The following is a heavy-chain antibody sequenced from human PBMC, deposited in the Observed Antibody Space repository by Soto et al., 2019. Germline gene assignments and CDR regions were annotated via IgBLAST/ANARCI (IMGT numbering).Heavy chain of an antibody. J-gene: IGHJ5*02. CDR3: ARYCSSTSCQFDP. CDR2: INPNSGAS. D-gene: IGHD2-2*01. V-gene: IGHV1-2*02. Sequence: QVQLVQSGAEVKKPGASVKVSCKASGYTFTGYYIHWVRQAPGQGLEWLGGINPNSGASNYAQKFQGRVTMTRETSISTGYMELSRLRSDDTAVYYCARYCSSTSCQFDPWGQGTLVTVS. CDR1: GYTFTGYY.